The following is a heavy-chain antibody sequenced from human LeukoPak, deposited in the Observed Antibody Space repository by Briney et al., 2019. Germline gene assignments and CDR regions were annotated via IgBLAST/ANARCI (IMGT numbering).Heavy chain of an antibody. D-gene: IGHD1-1*01. Sequence: GGSLRLSCAASGFTFSSYAMSWVRQAPGKGLEWVSAISGSGGSTYYADSVKGRFTISRDNSKNTLYLQMNSLRAEDTAVYYCAKDPELEGLLGGTNFDYWGQGTLVTVSS. CDR1: GFTFSSYA. V-gene: IGHV3-23*01. CDR2: ISGSGGST. CDR3: AKDPELEGLLGGTNFDY. J-gene: IGHJ4*02.